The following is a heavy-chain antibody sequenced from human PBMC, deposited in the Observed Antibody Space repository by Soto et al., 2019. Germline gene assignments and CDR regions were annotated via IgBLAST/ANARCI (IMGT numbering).Heavy chain of an antibody. CDR1: GGSISSSSYY. V-gene: IGHV4-39*01. CDR3: ARRFEAAPWYYYMDV. CDR2: IYYSGST. D-gene: IGHD6-13*01. Sequence: SETLSLTCTVSGGSISSSSYYWGWIRQPPGKGLEWIGSIYYSGSTYYNPSLKSRVTISVDTSKNQFSLKLSSVTAADTAVYYCARRFEAAPWYYYMDVWGKGTTVTVSS. J-gene: IGHJ6*03.